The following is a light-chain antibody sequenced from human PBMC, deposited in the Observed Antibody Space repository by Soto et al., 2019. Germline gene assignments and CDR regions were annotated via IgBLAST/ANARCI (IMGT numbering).Light chain of an antibody. J-gene: IGKJ1*01. V-gene: IGKV3-20*01. CDR1: QTINNN. Sequence: VLTQAPATLSVSPGERATLSCRASQTINNNVAWYQLKDGQVPRLVIYGASTRATDIPARFSGSGSGTEFTLTISRLEPEDFAVYYCQQYGSSGTFGQGTKVDIK. CDR2: GAS. CDR3: QQYGSSGT.